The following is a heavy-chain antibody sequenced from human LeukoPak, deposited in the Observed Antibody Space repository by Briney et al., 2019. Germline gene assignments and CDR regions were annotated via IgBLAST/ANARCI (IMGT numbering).Heavy chain of an antibody. V-gene: IGHV3-48*01. J-gene: IGHJ4*02. CDR3: ARDGPWGSGLDY. Sequence: GGSLRLSCAASGFTFSNYEMNWVRQAPGKGLEWVSYISSSSSTTYYADSVKGRFTISRDNSKNTLYLQMNSLRAEDTAVYYCARDGPWGSGLDYWGQGTLVTVSS. D-gene: IGHD2-15*01. CDR1: GFTFSNYE. CDR2: ISSSSSTT.